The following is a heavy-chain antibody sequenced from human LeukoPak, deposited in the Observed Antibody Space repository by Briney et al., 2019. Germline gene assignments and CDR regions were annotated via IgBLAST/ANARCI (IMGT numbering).Heavy chain of an antibody. CDR3: ARVSAEWLLSY. D-gene: IGHD3-3*01. Sequence: GGSLRLSCAASGFTFSSDWMAWVRQAPGKGLEWVANIKQDGGEKFYLDSAKGRFTISRDNSRNSLHLQMNSLRAEDTAVYYCARVSAEWLLSYWGQGTLVTVSS. J-gene: IGHJ4*02. CDR2: IKQDGGEK. V-gene: IGHV3-7*01. CDR1: GFTFSSDW.